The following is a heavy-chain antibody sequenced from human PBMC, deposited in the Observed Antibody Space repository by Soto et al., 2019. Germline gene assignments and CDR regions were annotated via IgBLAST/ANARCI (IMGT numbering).Heavy chain of an antibody. CDR1: GYTFTSYG. D-gene: IGHD3-22*01. V-gene: IGHV1-18*01. J-gene: IGHJ4*02. CDR3: ASGYDSSGYQLDY. Sequence: QVQLVQSGAEVKKPGASVKVSCKASGYTFTSYGISWVRQAPGQGLEWMGWISAYNGNTNYAQKLQGRVTMTPDTSTSTAYRQLRTLRSDGTAVYYCASGYDSSGYQLDYRGQGTLVTVSS. CDR2: ISAYNGNT.